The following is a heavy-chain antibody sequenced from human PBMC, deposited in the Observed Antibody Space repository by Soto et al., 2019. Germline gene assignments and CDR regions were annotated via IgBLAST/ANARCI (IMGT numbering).Heavy chain of an antibody. CDR1: GASIDRSNYY. J-gene: IGHJ4*02. Sequence: QLQLQESGPGLVKPSETLSLTCTVSGASIDRSNYYWDWIRQPPGKGLEWIGTTYYNGNAYYNPSLKSRVTMSVDTSKNQFFLKLISVTAADTAVYYCARHFVAVVIKGWGYWGQGTLVTVSS. D-gene: IGHD3-22*01. V-gene: IGHV4-39*01. CDR2: TYYNGNA. CDR3: ARHFVAVVIKGWGY.